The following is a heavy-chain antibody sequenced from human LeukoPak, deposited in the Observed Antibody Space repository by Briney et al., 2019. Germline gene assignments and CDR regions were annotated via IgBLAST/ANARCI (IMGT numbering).Heavy chain of an antibody. CDR2: ISSSGSTI. J-gene: IGHJ6*03. CDR3: ARARGKLNKYYYYYYMDV. D-gene: IGHD1/OR15-1a*01. V-gene: IGHV3-48*03. Sequence: GGSLRLSCAASGFTFSSYEMNWVRQAPGKVLEWVSYISSSGSTIYYADSVKGRFTISRDNAKNSLYLQMNSLRAEDTAVYYCARARGKLNKYYYYYYMDVWGKGTTVTISS. CDR1: GFTFSSYE.